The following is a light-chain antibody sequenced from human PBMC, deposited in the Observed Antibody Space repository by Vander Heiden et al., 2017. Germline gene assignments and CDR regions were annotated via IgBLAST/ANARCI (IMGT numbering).Light chain of an antibody. Sequence: QAGLTQPPSVSKGLRQTATLTCTGNSYNVAYQGAAWLQQHQGHPPKLLSDRNYDRPSGISERFSASRSGNTASLTITGLQPEDEADYYCSAWDSSLKNWVFGGGTKLTVL. CDR1: SYNVAYQG. CDR2: RNY. J-gene: IGLJ3*02. CDR3: SAWDSSLKNWV. V-gene: IGLV10-54*01.